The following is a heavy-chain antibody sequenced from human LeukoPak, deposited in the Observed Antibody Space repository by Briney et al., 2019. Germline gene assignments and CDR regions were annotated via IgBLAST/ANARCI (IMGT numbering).Heavy chain of an antibody. CDR3: ARDGTPPFWSGYYTFDY. Sequence: PGGSLRLSCAASGFTFSSYSMNWVRQAPGKGLEWVSSISSSSSYIYYADSVKGRFTISRDNAKNSLYLQMNSLRAEDTAVYYCARDGTPPFWSGYYTFDYWGQGTLVTVSS. CDR1: GFTFSSYS. J-gene: IGHJ4*02. CDR2: ISSSSSYI. D-gene: IGHD3-3*01. V-gene: IGHV3-21*01.